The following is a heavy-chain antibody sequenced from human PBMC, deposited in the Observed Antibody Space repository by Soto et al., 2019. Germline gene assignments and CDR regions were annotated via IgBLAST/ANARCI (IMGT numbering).Heavy chain of an antibody. V-gene: IGHV3-23*01. D-gene: IGHD4-17*01. CDR1: GITFSSYA. CDR2: ITASGGRT. Sequence: EVQLLDSGGGLVQPGGSLRLSCAVSGITFSSYAMSWVRQAPGKGLEWVSAITASGGRTFYADSVKGRFTISRDNSENTLYLQMNRLGAEDTAVYYCAKAPPTTAYWYFDLWGRGTLVTVSP. J-gene: IGHJ2*01. CDR3: AKAPPTTAYWYFDL.